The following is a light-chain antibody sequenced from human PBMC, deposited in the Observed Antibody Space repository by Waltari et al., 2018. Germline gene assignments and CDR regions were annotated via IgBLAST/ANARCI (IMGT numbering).Light chain of an antibody. CDR2: EDS. J-gene: IGLJ7*01. V-gene: IGLV1-51*02. CDR1: SSNIWNNY. Sequence: QSVLTQPPSVSAAPGQRVTLSCPGGSSNIWNNYVSWYRQFPGTAPKPLIYEDSERPSGIPGRFSGSKSGTSATLDITGLQAGDEADYYCGTWDSSLSGAVFGGGTHLTVL. CDR3: GTWDSSLSGAV.